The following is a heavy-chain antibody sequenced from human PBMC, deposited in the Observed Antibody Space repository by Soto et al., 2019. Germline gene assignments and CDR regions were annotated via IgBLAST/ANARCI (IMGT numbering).Heavy chain of an antibody. CDR1: GFTLSGRS. CDR2: IDHAGTDS. CDR3: ARGWFGPDV. J-gene: IGHJ6*04. V-gene: IGHV3-74*01. Sequence: DVQLVESGGGLVQPGGSLRLSCAASGFTLSGRSMHWVRQAPGKGLGCVSGIDHAGTDSTYADSVKGRFTSSRDNAKNMLYLQMNSMRVEDTAVYYCARGWFGPDVWGKGTTVTVSS. D-gene: IGHD3-10*01.